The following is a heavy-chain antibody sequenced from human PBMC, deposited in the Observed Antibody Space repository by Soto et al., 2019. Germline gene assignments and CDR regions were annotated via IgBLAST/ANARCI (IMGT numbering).Heavy chain of an antibody. Sequence: PGGSLRLSCAAYGFTFSGSAMHWVRQASGKGLEWVGRIRSKANSYATAYAASVKGRFTISRDESKNTENTQMNTLKTEDTVVYYCTRLVHDYGDNDDYWGQGTLVTVSS. CDR3: TRLVHDYGDNDDY. J-gene: IGHJ4*02. CDR2: IRSKANSYAT. CDR1: GFTFSGSA. D-gene: IGHD4-17*01. V-gene: IGHV3-73*01.